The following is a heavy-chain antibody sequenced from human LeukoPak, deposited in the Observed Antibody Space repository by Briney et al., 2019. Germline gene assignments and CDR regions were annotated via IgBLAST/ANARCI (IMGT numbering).Heavy chain of an antibody. CDR1: GDSISSSNYY. J-gene: IGHJ4*02. CDR2: IYYSGRT. D-gene: IGHD3-22*01. Sequence: SETLSLTCTISGDSISSSNYYWGWIRQPPGKGLEWIGNIYYSGRTYYNPSLKSRVTISADTSKNDFSLKLSSVTAADTAVYYCARLYYYDSSGPPLWGQGTMVAVSS. V-gene: IGHV4-39*02. CDR3: ARLYYYDSSGPPL.